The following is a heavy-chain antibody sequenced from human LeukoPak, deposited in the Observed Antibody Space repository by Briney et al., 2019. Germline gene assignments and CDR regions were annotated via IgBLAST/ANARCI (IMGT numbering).Heavy chain of an antibody. CDR3: AKDREQWLVELDY. D-gene: IGHD6-19*01. Sequence: GGSLRLSCAASGFNFSRHGIHWVRQAPGKGLEWVAIIWYDGSEKYYGDSVKGRFNISRDNARNTVHLQMNSLRDDDTATYYCAKDREQWLVELDYWGQGTQVIVSS. J-gene: IGHJ4*02. V-gene: IGHV3-33*06. CDR2: IWYDGSEK. CDR1: GFNFSRHG.